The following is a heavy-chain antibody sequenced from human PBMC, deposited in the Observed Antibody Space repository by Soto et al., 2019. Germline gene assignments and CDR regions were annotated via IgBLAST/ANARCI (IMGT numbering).Heavy chain of an antibody. J-gene: IGHJ6*02. V-gene: IGHV1-8*01. CDR2: MNPNSGNT. Sequence: ASVKVSCKASGYTFTSYDINWVRQATGQGLEWTGWMNPNSGNTGYAQKFQGRVTMTRNTSISTAYMELSSLRSEDTAVYYCARGARDFWSGYDVVYGMDGWGQGTTVTVSS. CDR1: GYTFTSYD. D-gene: IGHD3-3*01. CDR3: ARGARDFWSGYDVVYGMDG.